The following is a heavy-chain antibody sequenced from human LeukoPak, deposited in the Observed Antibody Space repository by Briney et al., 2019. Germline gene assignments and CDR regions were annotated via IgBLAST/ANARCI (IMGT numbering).Heavy chain of an antibody. V-gene: IGHV1-69*05. CDR3: ARGFESFDY. CDR2: IIPIFGTA. J-gene: IGHJ4*02. CDR1: GGTFSSYA. Sequence: SVKVSCKASGGTFSSYAISWVRQAPGQGLEWMGRIIPIFGTANYAQKFQGRVTITRNTSISTAYTELSSLRSEDTAVYYCARGFESFDYWGQGTLVTVSS.